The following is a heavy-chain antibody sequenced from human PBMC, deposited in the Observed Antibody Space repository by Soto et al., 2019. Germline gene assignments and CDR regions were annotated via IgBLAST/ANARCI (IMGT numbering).Heavy chain of an antibody. D-gene: IGHD6-13*01. J-gene: IGHJ6*02. CDR3: ARGGDLRAAGVYYYGMDV. CDR1: GGTFSSYA. CDR2: IIPIFGTA. Sequence: QVQLVQSGAEVKKPGSSVKVSCKASGGTFSSYAISWVRQSPGQGLEWMGGIIPIFGTANYAQKFQGRVTITADKYTSTAYMELSSLRSEDTAVYYCARGGDLRAAGVYYYGMDVWGQGTTVSVSS. V-gene: IGHV1-69*06.